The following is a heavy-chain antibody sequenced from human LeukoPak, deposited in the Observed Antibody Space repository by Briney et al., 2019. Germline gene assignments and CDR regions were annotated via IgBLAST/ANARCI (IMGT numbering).Heavy chain of an antibody. D-gene: IGHD2-2*01. J-gene: IGHJ4*02. CDR1: GFTFSSYW. CDR3: ARVDVYCSSTSCRDY. Sequence: GGSLRLSCAASGFTFSSYWMHWVRQAPGKGLEWVAFIRYDGSNKYYADSVKGRFTISRDNAKNSLYLQMNSLRAEDTAVYYCARVDVYCSSTSCRDYWGQGTLVTVSS. V-gene: IGHV3-30*02. CDR2: IRYDGSNK.